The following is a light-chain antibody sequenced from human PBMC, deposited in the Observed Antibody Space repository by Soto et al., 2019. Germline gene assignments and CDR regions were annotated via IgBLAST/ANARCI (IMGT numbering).Light chain of an antibody. Sequence: SALTQPASVSGSPGQSITISCTGTSSDIGAYNFVSWYQQHPGKDPKLRLYDVNIRPSGVANLFSGSKSGNTASLTISGRQAEDEADYYCTSWTTITTMLFGGGTKLTVL. V-gene: IGLV2-14*03. CDR1: SSDIGAYNF. CDR2: DVN. CDR3: TSWTTITTML. J-gene: IGLJ2*01.